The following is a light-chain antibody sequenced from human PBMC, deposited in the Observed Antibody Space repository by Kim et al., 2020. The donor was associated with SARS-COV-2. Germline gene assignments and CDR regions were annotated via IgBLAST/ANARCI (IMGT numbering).Light chain of an antibody. V-gene: IGKV3-20*01. J-gene: IGKJ5*01. CDR1: QSVTNTY. CDR2: DAS. Sequence: EIVLTQSPGTLSLSPGERATLSCRASQSVTNTYLAWYQQKPGQAPRLLIYDASSRATGIPDRFSGSGSGTDFTLTISRLEPEDFAVYYCQQYGNSRPITFGQGTRLEIK. CDR3: QQYGNSRPIT.